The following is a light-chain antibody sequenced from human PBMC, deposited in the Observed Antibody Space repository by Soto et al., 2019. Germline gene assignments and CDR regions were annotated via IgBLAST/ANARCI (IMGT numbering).Light chain of an antibody. J-gene: IGLJ1*01. V-gene: IGLV2-14*03. CDR1: SSDVGGYSF. CDR3: CSYTIFSTYV. Sequence: QSVLTQPASVSGSPGQSITISCTGSSSDVGGYSFVSWYQHHPGKAPKLMLYDVTNRPSGVSNRFSGSKSGNTASLTISGLQAEDEADYYCCSYTIFSTYVLGTGTKLTVL. CDR2: DVT.